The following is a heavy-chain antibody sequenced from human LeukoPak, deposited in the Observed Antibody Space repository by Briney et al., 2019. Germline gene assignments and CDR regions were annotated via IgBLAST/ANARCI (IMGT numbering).Heavy chain of an antibody. V-gene: IGHV4-59*01. J-gene: IGHJ4*02. CDR1: GGSISSYY. D-gene: IGHD5-18*01. CDR3: ASYSYGYFNY. Sequence: SETLSLTCTVSGGSISSYYWSWIRQPPGKGLEWIGYIYYSGSTSYNPSLKSRVTISVDTSKNQFSLKLSSVTAADTAVYYCASYSYGYFNYWGQGTLVTVSS. CDR2: IYYSGST.